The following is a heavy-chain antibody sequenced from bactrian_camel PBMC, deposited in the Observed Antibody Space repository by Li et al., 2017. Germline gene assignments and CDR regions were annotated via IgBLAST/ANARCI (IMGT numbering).Heavy chain of an antibody. CDR2: IYRTGGDT. D-gene: IGHD1*01. Sequence: HVQLVESGGGLVQPGGSLRLSCVASGFPFSSWPMSWARQGPGKGVEWIAGIYRTGGDTYYSDSVKGRFTVSRDNAKNTLYLQLNNLTSEDTAMYHCALGSRGVSNRGQGTQVTVS. CDR1: GFPFSSWP. CDR3: ALGSRGVSN. V-gene: IGHV3S6*01. J-gene: IGHJ4*01.